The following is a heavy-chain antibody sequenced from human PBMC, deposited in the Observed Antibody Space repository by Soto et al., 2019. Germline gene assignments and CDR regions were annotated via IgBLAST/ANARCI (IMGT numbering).Heavy chain of an antibody. CDR2: IYYSEST. D-gene: IGHD3-10*01. CDR3: ASLRITMVRGVITEDYYYYGMDV. CDR1: GGSVSSGSYY. V-gene: IGHV4-61*01. Sequence: SETLSLTCTVSGGSVSSGSYYWSWIRQPPGKGLEWIGYIYYSESTNYNHSLKSRVTKSVDTSKNQFPLKLSSVTAVDTAVYYCASLRITMVRGVITEDYYYYGMDVWGQGTTVTVSS. J-gene: IGHJ6*02.